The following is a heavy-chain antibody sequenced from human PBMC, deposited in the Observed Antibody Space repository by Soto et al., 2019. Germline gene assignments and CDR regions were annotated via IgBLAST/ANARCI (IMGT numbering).Heavy chain of an antibody. CDR1: GYFFTSYY. Sequence: ASVKVSCKARGYFFTSYYMHWVRQAPGQELEWMGIINPSGGSTSYAPKFQGRVTMTRDTSTSTVYMELSSLRSEDTAVYYCAREGITIFGVVKPDAFDIWGQGTMVTVS. D-gene: IGHD3-3*01. CDR2: INPSGGST. J-gene: IGHJ3*02. CDR3: AREGITIFGVVKPDAFDI. V-gene: IGHV1-46*01.